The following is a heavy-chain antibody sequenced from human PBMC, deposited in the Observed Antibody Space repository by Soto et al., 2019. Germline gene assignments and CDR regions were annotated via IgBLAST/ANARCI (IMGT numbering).Heavy chain of an antibody. CDR1: GGSISSSSYY. CDR3: ARLGYCSSTSCYKEGYYYFDY. V-gene: IGHV4-39*01. CDR2: IYYSGST. Sequence: SETLSLTCTVSGGSISSSSYYWGWIRQPPGKGLEWIGGIYYSGSTYYNPSLKSRVTISVDTSKNQFSLKLSSVTAADTAVYYCARLGYCSSTSCYKEGYYYFDYWGQGTLVTVSS. J-gene: IGHJ4*02. D-gene: IGHD2-2*02.